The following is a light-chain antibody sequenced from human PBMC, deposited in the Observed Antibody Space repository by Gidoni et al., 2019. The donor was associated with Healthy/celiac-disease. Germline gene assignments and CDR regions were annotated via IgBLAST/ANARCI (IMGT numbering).Light chain of an antibody. Sequence: EMVLPQSPATLSLSPGERATLSCRASQSVSSYLAWYQQKPGQAPRLLIYDASNRATGIPARFSGSGSGTDFTLTISSLEPEDFAVYYCQQRSNWPPTFGQXTKLEIK. CDR1: QSVSSY. CDR2: DAS. V-gene: IGKV3-11*01. CDR3: QQRSNWPPT. J-gene: IGKJ2*01.